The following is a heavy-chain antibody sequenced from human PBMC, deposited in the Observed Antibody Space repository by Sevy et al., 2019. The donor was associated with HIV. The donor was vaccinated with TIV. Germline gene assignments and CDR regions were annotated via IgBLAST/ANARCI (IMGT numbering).Heavy chain of an antibody. CDR3: ARDHYSRAWYGGDFDY. Sequence: GESLKISCTASGFTFGDYAMTWFRQAPGKGLEWVGFIRTKAYGGTTEYAASVKGRFTISRDDSKNIAYLQMNSLKTEDTAVYYCARDHYSRAWYGGDFDYWGQGTLVTVSS. J-gene: IGHJ4*02. D-gene: IGHD6-19*01. V-gene: IGHV3-49*03. CDR2: IRTKAYGGTT. CDR1: GFTFGDYA.